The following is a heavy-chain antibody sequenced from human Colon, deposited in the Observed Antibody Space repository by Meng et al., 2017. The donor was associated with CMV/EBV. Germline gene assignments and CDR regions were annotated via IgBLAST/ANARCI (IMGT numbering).Heavy chain of an antibody. CDR1: GFSLSSSGVG. J-gene: IGHJ4*02. Sequence: QLPLKQSGPTLVKSTQTLTLTCTFSGFSLSSSGVGVGWIRQPPGKALEWLALIYWDDDKTYNPSLKSRLTITKDTSKNQVVLTLTNMDPVDTATYYCAHSDFWSGYTIYYFDYWGQGTLVTVAS. CDR3: AHSDFWSGYTIYYFDY. D-gene: IGHD3-3*01. V-gene: IGHV2-5*02. CDR2: IYWDDDK.